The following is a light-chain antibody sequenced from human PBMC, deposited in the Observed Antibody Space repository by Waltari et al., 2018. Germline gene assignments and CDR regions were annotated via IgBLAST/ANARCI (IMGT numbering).Light chain of an antibody. J-gene: IGLJ2*01. CDR1: SSDVGGYNY. CDR3: SSYAGYSAVV. CDR2: AVS. Sequence: QSALTQPASVSGSPGQSITISCTGTSSDVGGYNYVSWYQHHPGKAPKLTIYAVSRWPSGGSNRCAGSKAGNTASRTISGLQAEDDADYYGSSYAGYSAVVFGGGTKVTVL. V-gene: IGLV2-14*03.